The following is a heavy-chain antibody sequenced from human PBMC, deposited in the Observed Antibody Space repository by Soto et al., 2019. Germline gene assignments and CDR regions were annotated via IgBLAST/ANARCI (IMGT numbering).Heavy chain of an antibody. J-gene: IGHJ6*02. D-gene: IGHD3-3*01. CDR3: ARHINDFWSGSSYYYGMDV. CDR1: GGSISSSSYY. CDR2: IYYSGST. V-gene: IGHV4-39*01. Sequence: PSETLSLTCTVSGGSISSSSYYWGWIRQPPGKGLEWIGSIYYSGSTYYNPSLKSRVTISVDTSKNQFSLKLSSVTAADTAVYYCARHINDFWSGSSYYYGMDVWGQGTTVTVSS.